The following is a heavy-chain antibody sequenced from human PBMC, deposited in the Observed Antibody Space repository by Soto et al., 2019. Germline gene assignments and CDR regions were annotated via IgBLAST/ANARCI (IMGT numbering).Heavy chain of an antibody. D-gene: IGHD3-3*02. V-gene: IGHV6-1*01. CDR3: AGELDIHHGLGY. CDR1: WGSVSSNTAT. J-gene: IGHJ4*02. Sequence: SQTLSLTCALSWGSVSSNTATWNWVRQSPSRGLECLGRTYYRSNWNFDYALSVKSRITINPDTSKNQFSLQLNSLTPEDTAVYYCAGELDIHHGLGYWGPGTSVTVSS. CDR2: TYYRSNWNF.